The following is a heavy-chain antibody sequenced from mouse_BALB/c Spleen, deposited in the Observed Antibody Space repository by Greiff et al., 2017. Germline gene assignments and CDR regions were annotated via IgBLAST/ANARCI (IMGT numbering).Heavy chain of an antibody. D-gene: IGHD2-1*01. Sequence: DVQLQESGGGLVKPGGSLKLSCAASGFTFSSYTMSWVRQTPEKRLEWVATISSGGSYTYYPDSVKGRFTISRDNAKNTLYLQMSSLKSEDTAMYYCTIYYDYAMDYWGQGTSVTVSS. V-gene: IGHV5-6-4*01. CDR1: GFTFSSYT. CDR2: ISSGGSYT. J-gene: IGHJ4*01. CDR3: TIYYDYAMDY.